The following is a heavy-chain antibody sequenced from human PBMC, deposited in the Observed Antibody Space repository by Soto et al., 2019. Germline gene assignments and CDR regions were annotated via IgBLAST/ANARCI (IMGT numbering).Heavy chain of an antibody. D-gene: IGHD6-19*01. CDR2: INPNSGGT. CDR1: GYTFTGYY. J-gene: IGHJ6*02. Sequence: ASVKVSCKASGYTFTGYYMHWVRQAPGQGIEWMGWINPNSGGTNYAQKFQGRVTMTRDTSISTAYMELSRLRSDDTAVYYCARVRGIAVAGRLTFYGMDVWGQGTTVTVSS. CDR3: ARVRGIAVAGRLTFYGMDV. V-gene: IGHV1-2*02.